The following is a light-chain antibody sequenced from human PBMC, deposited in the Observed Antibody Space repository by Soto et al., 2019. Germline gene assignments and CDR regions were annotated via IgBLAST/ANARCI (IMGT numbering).Light chain of an antibody. CDR3: QLYSTDPSRP. V-gene: IGKV1-5*03. J-gene: IGKJ4*01. CDR2: KAS. CDR1: QTNTQR. Sequence: DIRMTQSPSTVLASVGDRIIITGRAGQTNTQRVACYQKKPGGAPKLLIYKASVLESGVPSRFSGSGSGTEFTLTISGLQPDDFATYFCQLYSTDPSRPVGGGTKVDVK.